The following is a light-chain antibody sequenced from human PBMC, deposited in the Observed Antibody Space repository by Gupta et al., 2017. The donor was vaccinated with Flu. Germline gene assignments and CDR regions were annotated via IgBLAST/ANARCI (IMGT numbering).Light chain of an antibody. CDR3: QQSYNAPLT. J-gene: IGKJ4*01. V-gene: IGKV1-39*01. CDR1: QSINYY. Sequence: PSSLSASVGDSVTITCRASQSINYYLNWYQQKPGNAPKLLIYASSSLQSGVPSRFSGSGSGTDFTLTISSLQPEDFAIYYCQQSYNAPLTFGEGTKVEIK. CDR2: ASS.